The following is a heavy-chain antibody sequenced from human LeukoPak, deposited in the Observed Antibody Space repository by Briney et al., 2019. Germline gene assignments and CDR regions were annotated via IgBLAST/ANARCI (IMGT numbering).Heavy chain of an antibody. Sequence: GGSRRLSCAASGFPFSGNAMSWVRQAPGRGLEWVSGVGGDEKAHYADFVRGRFTISRDNSKKTVYLQMNSLTVEDTAVYYCAKDLSWWVTADYWGQGVLVTVSS. CDR3: AKDLSWWVTADY. V-gene: IGHV3-23*01. D-gene: IGHD2-21*02. J-gene: IGHJ4*02. CDR1: GFPFSGNA. CDR2: VGGDEKA.